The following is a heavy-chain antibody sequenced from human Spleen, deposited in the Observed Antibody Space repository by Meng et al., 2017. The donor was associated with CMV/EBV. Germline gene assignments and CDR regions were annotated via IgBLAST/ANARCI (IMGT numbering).Heavy chain of an antibody. D-gene: IGHD6-6*01. J-gene: IGHJ5*02. Sequence: SETLSLTCTVSGGSISSSSYYWGWIRQPPGKGLEWIGSIYYSGSTYYNPSLKSRVTISVDTSKNQFSLKLSSVTAADTAVYYCARDRGIAARNNWFDPWGQGTLVTVSS. CDR2: IYYSGST. V-gene: IGHV4-39*07. CDR1: GGSISSSSYY. CDR3: ARDRGIAARNNWFDP.